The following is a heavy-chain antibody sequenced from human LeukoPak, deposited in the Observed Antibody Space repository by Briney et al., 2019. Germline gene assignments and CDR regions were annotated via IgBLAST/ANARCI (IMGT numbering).Heavy chain of an antibody. J-gene: IGHJ4*02. CDR2: IKSKTDGGTT. D-gene: IGHD1-26*01. CDR3: TTRPWELRTFDY. CDR1: GFTFSGSA. Sequence: PGGSLKLSCAASGFTFSGSAMHWVRQASGKGLEWVGRIKSKTDGGTTDYAAPVKGRFTISRDDSKNTLYLQMNSLKTEDTAVYYCTTRPWELRTFDYWGQGTLVTVSS. V-gene: IGHV3-15*01.